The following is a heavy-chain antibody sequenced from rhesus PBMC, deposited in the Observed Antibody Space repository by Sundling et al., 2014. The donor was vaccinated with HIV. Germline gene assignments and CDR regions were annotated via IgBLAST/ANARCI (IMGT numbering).Heavy chain of an antibody. CDR2: ISGSGGNT. J-gene: IGHJ5-1*01. CDR3: AIRRAVVSSGGFDV. D-gene: IGHD2-39*02. Sequence: QVQLQESGPGLVKPSETLCLTCAVSGDSISSIFGWTWIRQSPGKGLEWIGRISGSGGNTDYNPSLKSRVTVSKDTSKNQFSLNLNSVTAADTAVYYCAIRRAVVSSGGFDVWGPGVFVTVSS. CDR1: GDSISSIFG. V-gene: IGHV4-160*01.